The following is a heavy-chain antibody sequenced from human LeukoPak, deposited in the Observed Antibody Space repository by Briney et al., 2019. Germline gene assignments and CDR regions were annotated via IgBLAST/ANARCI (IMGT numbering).Heavy chain of an antibody. V-gene: IGHV3-23*01. CDR1: GFTFSSYA. J-gene: IGHJ2*01. CDR2: ISGSGGST. Sequence: PGGSLRLACAASGFTFSSYAMSWVRQVPGKGLEWVSSISGSGGSTSYADSVKGRFTISRDNSKNTLYLQMNSLRAEDTALYYCAEWNSVYWYFDLWGRGTLVTVSS. D-gene: IGHD1-1*01. CDR3: AEWNSVYWYFDL.